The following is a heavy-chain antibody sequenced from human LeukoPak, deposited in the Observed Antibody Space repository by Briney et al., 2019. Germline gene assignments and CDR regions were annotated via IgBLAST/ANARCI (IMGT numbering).Heavy chain of an antibody. CDR1: GFTFSRFW. J-gene: IGHJ4*02. V-gene: IGHV3-7*01. CDR2: IKEDGSGK. CDR3: ARDASRGFDY. D-gene: IGHD2-2*01. Sequence: RAGGSLRLSCAASGFTFSRFWMTWVRQAPGKGLEWVANIKEDGSGKYYVDSVKGRFTISKDNAKNSVFLQVNSLRVEDTAIYFCARDASRGFDYWGQGTLVTVSS.